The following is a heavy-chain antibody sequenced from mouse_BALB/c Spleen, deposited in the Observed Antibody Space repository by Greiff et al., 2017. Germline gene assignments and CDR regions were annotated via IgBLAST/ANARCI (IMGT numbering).Heavy chain of an antibody. CDR2: ISSGGSYT. D-gene: IGHD3-1*01. J-gene: IGHJ2*01. V-gene: IGHV5-6-4*01. CDR1: GFTFSSYT. CDR3: TRDRAISGYFDY. Sequence: DVMLVESGGGLVKPGGSLKLSCAASGFTFSSYTMSWVRQTPEKRLEWVATISSGGSYTYYPDSVKGRFTISRDNAKNTLYLQMSSLKSEDTAMYYCTRDRAISGYFDYWGQGTTLTVSS.